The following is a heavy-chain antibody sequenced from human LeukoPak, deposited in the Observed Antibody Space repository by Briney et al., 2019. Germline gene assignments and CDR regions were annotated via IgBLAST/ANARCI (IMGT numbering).Heavy chain of an antibody. CDR3: ARSLSSSWTQFDH. CDR2: ISGSSTFI. V-gene: IGHV3-21*01. J-gene: IGHJ4*02. CDR1: GFTFSSYA. Sequence: GGSLRLSCAASGFTFSSYAMNWVRQAPGKGLEWVSSISGSSTFIYYADSVKGRFTISRDNAKNSLYLEMNSLRAEDTAVYYCARSLSSSWTQFDHWGQGTLVTVSS. D-gene: IGHD6-13*01.